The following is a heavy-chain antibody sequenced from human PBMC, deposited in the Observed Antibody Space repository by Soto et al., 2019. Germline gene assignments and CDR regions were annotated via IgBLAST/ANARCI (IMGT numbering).Heavy chain of an antibody. CDR3: ARDPSYYCSSTSCYRGGGFDY. J-gene: IGHJ4*02. D-gene: IGHD2-2*02. V-gene: IGHV3-13*01. CDR1: GFTFSSYD. Sequence: GSLRLSCAASGFTFSSYDMHWVRQATGKGLEWVSAIGTAGDTYYPGSVKGRFTISRENAKNSLYLQMNSLRAGDTAVYYCARDPSYYCSSTSCYRGGGFDYWGQGTLVTVSS. CDR2: IGTAGDT.